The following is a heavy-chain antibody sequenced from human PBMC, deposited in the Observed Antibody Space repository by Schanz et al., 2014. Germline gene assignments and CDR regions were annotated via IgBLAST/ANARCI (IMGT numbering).Heavy chain of an antibody. CDR3: ARDGGRDGYNLAFDV. CDR2: TSHDGSFT. V-gene: IGHV3-74*01. J-gene: IGHJ3*01. D-gene: IGHD5-12*01. Sequence: EVKLVESGGAVVRPGGSLRLSCAASGFTFSDSWMHWVRQAPGKGLVWVSRTSHDGSFTTFADSVKGRFIISRDSSKNTLFLQMNSLRAEDTAVYFCARDGGRDGYNLAFDVWGQGTLVTVSS. CDR1: GFTFSDSW.